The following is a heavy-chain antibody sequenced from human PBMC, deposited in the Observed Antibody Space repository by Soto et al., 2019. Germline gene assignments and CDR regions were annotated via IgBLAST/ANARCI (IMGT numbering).Heavy chain of an antibody. CDR2: IYPGDSET. D-gene: IGHD3-10*01. CDR1: AYTFTNYY. J-gene: IGHJ4*01. V-gene: IGHV5-51*01. CDR3: SITRHYHGAAFDS. Sequence: GASLTISCNGSAYTFTNYYIGSVRQMPGKGLEWMGIIYPGDSETTYSPSFQGQATFPVDKSLNIAYRQWSSLKASDTGIYYCSITRHYHGAAFDSWGHGTLVTVSS.